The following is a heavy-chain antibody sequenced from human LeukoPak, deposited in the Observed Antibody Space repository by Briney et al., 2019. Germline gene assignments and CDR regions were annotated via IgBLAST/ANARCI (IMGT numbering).Heavy chain of an antibody. CDR3: AKQYSSGWQGKYYFDY. CDR1: GFTFSSYA. J-gene: IGHJ4*02. Sequence: GGSLRLSCAASGFTFSSYAMHWVRQAPGKGLEWVAVISYDGSNEYYADSVKGRFTISRDNSKNTLYLQMNSLRAEDTAVYYCAKQYSSGWQGKYYFDYWGQGTLVTVSS. CDR2: ISYDGSNE. V-gene: IGHV3-30-3*02. D-gene: IGHD6-19*01.